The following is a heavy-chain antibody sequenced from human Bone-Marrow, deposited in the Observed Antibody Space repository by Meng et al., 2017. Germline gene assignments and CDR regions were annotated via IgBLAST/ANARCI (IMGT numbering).Heavy chain of an antibody. D-gene: IGHD4-17*01. J-gene: IGHJ5*02. V-gene: IGHV4-4*02. CDR2: IYHSGST. Sequence: QGSGHGLVMPSGTRHLTCAVSGCSISSSNWGSWVRQPPGKGLEWIVQIYHSGSTNYNPSLKSRVTISVDKSKNQFSLKLSSVTAADTAVYYCARRVSGSGLTTDWFDPWGQGTLVTVSS. CDR1: GCSISSSNW. CDR3: ARRVSGSGLTTDWFDP.